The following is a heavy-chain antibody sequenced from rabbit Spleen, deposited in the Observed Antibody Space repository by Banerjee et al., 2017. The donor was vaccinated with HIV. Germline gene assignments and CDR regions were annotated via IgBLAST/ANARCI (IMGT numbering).Heavy chain of an antibody. J-gene: IGHJ6*01. Sequence: QEQLVESGGGLVKPEGSLTLTCTASGFSFSSYYDMCWVRQAPGKGLEWIACSYAGSSGSTYSAIWAKGRFTMSKTSSTTVTLQMTSLTAADTATYFCARDTGTSFSTYGMDLWGQGTLAPS. CDR3: ARDTGTSFSTYGMDL. CDR1: GFSFSSYYD. CDR2: SYAGSSGST. V-gene: IGHV1S45*01. D-gene: IGHD7-1*01.